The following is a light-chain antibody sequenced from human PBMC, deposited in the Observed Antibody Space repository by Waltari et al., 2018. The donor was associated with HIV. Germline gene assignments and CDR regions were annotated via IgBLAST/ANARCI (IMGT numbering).Light chain of an antibody. CDR1: QDISNW. Sequence: DIQMTQSPSSVSASVGDTVTITCRASQDISNWLAWYQQKPGKAPNLLIFAASSLQSGVPSRFSGSGSGTDFTLTISSLHPEDFATYYCQQANSFPCSFGPGTKVDIK. CDR3: QQANSFPCS. CDR2: AAS. V-gene: IGKV1-12*02. J-gene: IGKJ3*01.